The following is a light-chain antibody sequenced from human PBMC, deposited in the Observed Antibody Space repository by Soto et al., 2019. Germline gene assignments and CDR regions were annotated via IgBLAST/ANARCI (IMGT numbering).Light chain of an antibody. V-gene: IGKV4-1*01. J-gene: IGKJ2*01. CDR2: WAS. Sequence: DIVMTQSPDSLAVSLGERATINCKSSRNLLYSSNNKNYFAWYQQKPGQPPKLLIYWASTRESGVPDRFSGSGSGTDFTLTISSLQAEDVAVYYCQQYYTTPRTFGQGTTLEI. CDR3: QQYYTTPRT. CDR1: RNLLYSSNNKNY.